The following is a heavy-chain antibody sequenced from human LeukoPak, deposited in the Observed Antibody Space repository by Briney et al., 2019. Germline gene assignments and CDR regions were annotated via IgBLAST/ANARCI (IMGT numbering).Heavy chain of an antibody. CDR1: GFSFNGYG. D-gene: IGHD6-19*01. CDR3: ARAVAGTFYYYYYMDV. CDR2: IRHDGSNK. J-gene: IGHJ6*03. Sequence: PGGSLRLSCAASGFSFNGYGIHWVRQAPGKGLEWVALIRHDGSNKYYADSVRGRFTISRDNSKNTLYLQMNSLRAEDTAVYYCARAVAGTFYYYYYMDVWGKGTTVTVSS. V-gene: IGHV3-30*02.